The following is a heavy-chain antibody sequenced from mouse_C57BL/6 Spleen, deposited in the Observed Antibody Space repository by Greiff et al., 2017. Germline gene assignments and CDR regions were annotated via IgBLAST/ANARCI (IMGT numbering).Heavy chain of an antibody. V-gene: IGHV5-17*01. Sequence: EVQGVESGGGLVKPGGSLKLSCAASGFTFSDYGMHWVRQAPEKGLEWVAYISSGSSTIYYADTVTGRFTISRDNAKHTLILQMTSLWSEDTAMYYCASQAPYDYDEGAWFAYWGQGTLVTVSA. CDR3: ASQAPYDYDEGAWFAY. CDR2: ISSGSSTI. D-gene: IGHD2-4*01. CDR1: GFTFSDYG. J-gene: IGHJ3*01.